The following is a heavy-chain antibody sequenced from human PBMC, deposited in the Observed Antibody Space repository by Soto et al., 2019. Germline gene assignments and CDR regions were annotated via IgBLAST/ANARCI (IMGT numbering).Heavy chain of an antibody. CDR2: ISGSGGST. J-gene: IGHJ4*02. Sequence: VGSLRLSCAASGFTFSSYAMSWVRQAPGKGLEWVSAISGSGGSTYYADSVKGRFTISRDNSKNTLYLQMNSLRAEDTAVYYCAKKLGYYDSSGYLFDYWGQGTLVTVSS. CDR3: AKKLGYYDSSGYLFDY. D-gene: IGHD3-22*01. V-gene: IGHV3-23*01. CDR1: GFTFSSYA.